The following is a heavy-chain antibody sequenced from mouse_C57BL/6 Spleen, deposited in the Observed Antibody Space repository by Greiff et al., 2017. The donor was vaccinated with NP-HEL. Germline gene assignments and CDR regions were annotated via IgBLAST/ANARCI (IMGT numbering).Heavy chain of an antibody. CDR1: GFSLTSYG. V-gene: IGHV2-2*01. CDR2: IWRGGST. Sequence: VQLVESGPGLVQPSQSLSITCTVSGFSLTSYGVHWVRQSPGKGLEWLGVIWRGGSTDYNAAFISRLSISKDNSKSQVFFKMNSLQADDTAIYYCAGQLGRGVFDDWGQGTTLTVSS. J-gene: IGHJ2*01. CDR3: AGQLGRGVFDD. D-gene: IGHD4-1*02.